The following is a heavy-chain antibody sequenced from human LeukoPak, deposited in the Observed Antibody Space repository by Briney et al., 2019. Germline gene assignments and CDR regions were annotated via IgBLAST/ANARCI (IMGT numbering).Heavy chain of an antibody. CDR1: GYTFTSYD. D-gene: IGHD3-10*01. V-gene: IGHV1-8*01. J-gene: IGHJ4*02. CDR3: ARLRRGARRSGSYEYYFDY. CDR2: MNPNSGNT. Sequence: ASVKVSCKASGYTFTSYDINWVRQATGQGLEWMGWMNPNSGNTGYAQKFQGRVTMTRNTSISTAYMELSSLRSEDTAVYYCARLRRGARRSGSYEYYFDYWGQGTLVTVSS.